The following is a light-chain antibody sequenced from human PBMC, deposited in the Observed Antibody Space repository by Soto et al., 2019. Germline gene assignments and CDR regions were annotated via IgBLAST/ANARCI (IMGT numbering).Light chain of an antibody. CDR2: KAS. CDR1: QSISSW. J-gene: IGKJ1*01. V-gene: IGKV1-5*03. Sequence: DIQMTQSPSTLSASVGDRVTITCRVSQSISSWLAWYQQKPGKAPKLLIYKASSLESGVPSRVSGSGSGTEFTLTISSRQPDDFATYYCQQENRYWTFGQGTKVEIK. CDR3: QQENRYWT.